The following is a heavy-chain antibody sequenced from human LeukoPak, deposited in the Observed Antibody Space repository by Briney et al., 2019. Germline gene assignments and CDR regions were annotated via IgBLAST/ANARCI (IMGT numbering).Heavy chain of an antibody. CDR3: AKGGWLEY. V-gene: IGHV3-23*01. CDR1: GVTFINYG. D-gene: IGHD5-24*01. CDR2: ISGSGGNT. J-gene: IGHJ4*02. Sequence: QPGGSLRLTCEASGVTFINYGLTWVRQAPGKGLERVSGISGSGGNTYYADSAKGRFTISRDDSKNTLYLQMNSLRAEDTAVYYCAKGGWLEYWGQGTLVTVSS.